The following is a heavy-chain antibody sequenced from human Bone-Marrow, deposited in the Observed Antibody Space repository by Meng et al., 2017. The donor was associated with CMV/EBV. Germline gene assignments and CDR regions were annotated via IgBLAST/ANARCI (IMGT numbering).Heavy chain of an antibody. Sequence: VNACSYSGYYWSGNRQPQGKGLELIDESKHSGNTNYNPALKSRGTISVDTPKTQFSLKLSSVTAADTDVYYCARDIAAAGTEWFDPWGQGTLVTVSS. CDR2: SKHSGNT. CDR3: ARDIAAAGTEWFDP. V-gene: IGHV4-34*01. CDR1: ACSYSGYY. D-gene: IGHD6-13*01. J-gene: IGHJ5*02.